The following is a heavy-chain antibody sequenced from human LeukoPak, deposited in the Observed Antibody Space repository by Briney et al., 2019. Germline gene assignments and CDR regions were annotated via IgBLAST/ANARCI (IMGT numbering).Heavy chain of an antibody. D-gene: IGHD2-8*02. Sequence: PGGSLRLSCAASGFTFSSYAMSWVRQAPGKGLEWVSAISGSGGSTYYADSVKGRFTISRDNSKNTLYLQMNSLRAEDTAAYYCAKEPVPVGTENEGYWGQGTLVTVSS. V-gene: IGHV3-23*01. J-gene: IGHJ4*02. CDR3: AKEPVPVGTENEGY. CDR2: ISGSGGST. CDR1: GFTFSSYA.